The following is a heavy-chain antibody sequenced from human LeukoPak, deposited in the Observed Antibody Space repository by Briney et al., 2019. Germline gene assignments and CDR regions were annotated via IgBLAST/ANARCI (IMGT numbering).Heavy chain of an antibody. Sequence: ETLSLTCTVSGVSISSSNSYWGWIRQPPGKGLEWVGRIKSKTDGGTTDYAAPVKGRFTISRDDSKNTLYLQMNSLKTEDTAVYYCTTEDTAMVLTDYWGQGTLVTVSS. CDR1: GVSISSSNSY. D-gene: IGHD5-18*01. CDR3: TTEDTAMVLTDY. CDR2: IKSKTDGGTT. J-gene: IGHJ4*02. V-gene: IGHV3-15*01.